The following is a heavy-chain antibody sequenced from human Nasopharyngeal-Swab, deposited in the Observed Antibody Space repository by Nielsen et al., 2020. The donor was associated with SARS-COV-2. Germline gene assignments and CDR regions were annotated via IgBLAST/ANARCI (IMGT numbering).Heavy chain of an antibody. J-gene: IGHJ6*02. CDR1: GGSISSYY. V-gene: IGHV4-59*08. CDR3: ARHSSSSLSPSFDYYYGMDV. CDR2: IYYSGST. Sequence: SKTLSLTCTVSGGSISSYYWSWIRQPPGKGLEWIGYIYYSGSTNYNPSLKSRVTISLDTSKNQFSLKLSSVTAADTAVYYCARHSSSSLSPSFDYYYGMDVWGQGTTVTVSS. D-gene: IGHD6-6*01.